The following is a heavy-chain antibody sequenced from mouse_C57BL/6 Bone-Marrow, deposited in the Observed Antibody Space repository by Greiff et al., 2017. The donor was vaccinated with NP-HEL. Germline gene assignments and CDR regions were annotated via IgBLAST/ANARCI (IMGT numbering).Heavy chain of an antibody. J-gene: IGHJ4*01. CDR2: ISSGGDYI. CDR1: GFTFSSYA. V-gene: IGHV5-9-1*02. CDR3: TRDQRGYAMDY. Sequence: EVMLVESGEGLVKPGGSLKLSCAASGFTFSSYAMSWVRQTPEKRLEWVAYISSGGDYIYYADPVKGRFTISRDNARNTLYLQMSSLKSEDTAMYYCTRDQRGYAMDYWGQGTSVTVSS.